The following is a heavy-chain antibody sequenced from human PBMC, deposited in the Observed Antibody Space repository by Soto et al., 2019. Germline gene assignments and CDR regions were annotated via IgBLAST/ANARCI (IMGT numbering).Heavy chain of an antibody. Sequence: GGSLRLSCAASGFTFSSYSMNWVRQAPGKGLEWVSSISSSSSYIYYADSVKGRFTISRDNAKNSLYLQMNSLRAEDTAVYYCAREHGYNFTPFDYWGQGTLVTVSS. CDR2: ISSSSSYI. J-gene: IGHJ4*02. D-gene: IGHD5-12*01. V-gene: IGHV3-21*01. CDR3: AREHGYNFTPFDY. CDR1: GFTFSSYS.